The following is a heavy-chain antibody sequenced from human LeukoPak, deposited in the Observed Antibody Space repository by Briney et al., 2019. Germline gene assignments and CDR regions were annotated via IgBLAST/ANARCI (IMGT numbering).Heavy chain of an antibody. CDR3: VKVAWTVAGPY. D-gene: IGHD6-19*01. J-gene: IGHJ4*02. V-gene: IGHV3-7*05. CDR2: IKQDGSEK. CDR1: EFTFSNYW. Sequence: GGSLRLSCAASEFTFSNYWMSWVRQATGKGLEWVAHIKQDGSEKFYVDSVKGRFTISRDNAKNSLYLQMNSLRAEDTAVYYCVKVAWTVAGPYWGQGTLVTVSS.